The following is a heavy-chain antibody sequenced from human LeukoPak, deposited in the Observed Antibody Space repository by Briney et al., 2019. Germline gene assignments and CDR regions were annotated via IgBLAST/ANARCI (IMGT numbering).Heavy chain of an antibody. Sequence: SETLSLTCAVYGGSFSGYYWSWIRQPPGKGLEWIGEINHSGSTNYNPSLKSRVTISVDKSRNQFSLKLSSVTAADTAVYYCASKGSEGYRYFDCWGQGTLVTVSS. CDR1: GGSFSGYY. CDR3: ASKGSEGYRYFDC. CDR2: INHSGST. V-gene: IGHV4-34*01. D-gene: IGHD5-18*01. J-gene: IGHJ4*02.